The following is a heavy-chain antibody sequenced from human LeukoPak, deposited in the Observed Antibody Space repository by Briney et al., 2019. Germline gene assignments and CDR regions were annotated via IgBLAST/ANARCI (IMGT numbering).Heavy chain of an antibody. CDR2: IIPILGIA. V-gene: IGHV1-69*04. CDR1: GGTFSSYA. CDR3: ARDLTYYDSSGYYLEGPSYYFDY. Sequence: SVKVSCKASGGTFSSYAISWVRQAPGQGLEWMGRIIPILGIANYAQKFQGRVTITADKSTSTAYMELSSLRSEDTAVCYCARDLTYYDSSGYYLEGPSYYFDYWGQGTLVTVSS. D-gene: IGHD3-22*01. J-gene: IGHJ4*02.